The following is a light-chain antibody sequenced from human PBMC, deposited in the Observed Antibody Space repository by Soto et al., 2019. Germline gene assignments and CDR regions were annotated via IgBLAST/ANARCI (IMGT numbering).Light chain of an antibody. CDR2: AAS. V-gene: IGKV1-39*01. J-gene: IGKJ1*01. Sequence: DIQMTPSPSSLSASVGDTVTITCRASQSISLFLNWYQQKPGKAPKLLIYAASSLQSGVPSRFTGNGSGTDFTLTISSLQPEDFATYYCHQTDSIPETFGQGTKVEIK. CDR1: QSISLF. CDR3: HQTDSIPET.